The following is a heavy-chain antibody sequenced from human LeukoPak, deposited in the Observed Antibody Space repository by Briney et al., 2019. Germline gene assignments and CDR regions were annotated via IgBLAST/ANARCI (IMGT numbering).Heavy chain of an antibody. CDR1: GGTFSSYA. CDR3: ARGQDIVVVPAATPYYYMDV. V-gene: IGHV1-69*13. CDR2: IIPTFGTA. J-gene: IGHJ6*03. Sequence: SVKVSCKASGGTFSSYAISWVRQAPGQGLEWMGGIIPTFGTANYAQKFQGRVTITADESTSTAYMELSSLRSEDTAVYYCARGQDIVVVPAATPYYYMDVWGKGTTVTVSS. D-gene: IGHD2-2*02.